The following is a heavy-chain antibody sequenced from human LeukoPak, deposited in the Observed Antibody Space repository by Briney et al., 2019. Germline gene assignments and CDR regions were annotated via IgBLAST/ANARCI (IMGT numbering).Heavy chain of an antibody. CDR1: GFTFSNYA. D-gene: IGHD2-2*01. CDR3: AKDRDIVVVPAALEF. CDR2: ISGDGVTT. V-gene: IGHV3-23*01. J-gene: IGHJ4*02. Sequence: TGGSVRLSCVVSGFTFSNYAMSWVRQAPWKGLEWVSAISGDGVTTYYADSVKGRFTISRDNSKNTLHLQMNSLRAQDTAVYYCAKDRDIVVVPAALEFWGQGTLVTVSS.